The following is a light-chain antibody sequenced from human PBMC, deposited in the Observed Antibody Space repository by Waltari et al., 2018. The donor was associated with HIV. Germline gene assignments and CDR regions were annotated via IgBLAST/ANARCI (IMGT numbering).Light chain of an antibody. CDR3: SAYLASSSWV. Sequence: QSALTQPRSVSGSPGQTVSMSCTGADSNLRGNNFVSWYQQHAGRAPRVFIFDDDKRPSDFSGRLSASKSGDTASLTISGLQPDDEAIYYCSAYLASSSWVFGSGT. CDR1: DSNLRGNNF. V-gene: IGLV2-11*01. J-gene: IGLJ3*02. CDR2: DDD.